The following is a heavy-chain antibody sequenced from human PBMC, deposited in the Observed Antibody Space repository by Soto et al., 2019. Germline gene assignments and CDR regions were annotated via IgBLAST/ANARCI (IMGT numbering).Heavy chain of an antibody. D-gene: IGHD3-3*01. Sequence: QVQLVQSGTEVKKPGASVKVSCRTSGYTFTTYGINWVRQAPGQGLEWMGWISGYNGNTNYPQKFQGRVTMTTDTFTSTGYMELRGLTSEDTAVYYCARGAHGSGYAVHWGQGTLVTVSS. V-gene: IGHV1-18*01. CDR1: GYTFTTYG. CDR3: ARGAHGSGYAVH. CDR2: ISGYNGNT. J-gene: IGHJ4*02.